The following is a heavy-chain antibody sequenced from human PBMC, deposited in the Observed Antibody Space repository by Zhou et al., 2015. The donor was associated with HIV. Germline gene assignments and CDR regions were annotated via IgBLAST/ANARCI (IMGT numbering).Heavy chain of an antibody. V-gene: IGHV1-18*01. CDR1: GYTFNTYA. Sequence: HVQLVQSGAEVKKPGASVKVSCQASGYTFNTYAISWVRQAPGQGLEWMGWISTRNGNTNYAQKFQGRVTMTTDTSTSTAYMELRSLRSDDTAVYYCAREGYISSYKLVPTPWGHGNPGPPSL. J-gene: IGHJ5*02. CDR3: AREGYISSYKLVPTP. D-gene: IGHD6-13*01. CDR2: ISTRNGNT.